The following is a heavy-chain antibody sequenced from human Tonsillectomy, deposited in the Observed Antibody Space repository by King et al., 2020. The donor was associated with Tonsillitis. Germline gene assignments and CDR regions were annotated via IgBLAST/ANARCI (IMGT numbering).Heavy chain of an antibody. D-gene: IGHD4-11*01. J-gene: IGHJ4*02. CDR1: GFPFSNNA. CDR2: VRGSGGST. CDR3: AKDLMTTVTSLNSAAIDH. Sequence: VQLVESGGGSVQPGVSLRLSCAASGFPFSNNAMNWVRQAPGKGLEWVSVVRGSGGSTYYAASVKGRFAVSRDTSTNTLFLQMHSPRDADTAVYYCAKDLMTTVTSLNSAAIDHWGQGTLVTVSS. V-gene: IGHV3-23*04.